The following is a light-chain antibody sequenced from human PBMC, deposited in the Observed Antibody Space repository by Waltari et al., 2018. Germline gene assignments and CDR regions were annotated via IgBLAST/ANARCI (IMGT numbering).Light chain of an antibody. J-gene: IGLJ3*02. CDR1: PGCVATSYY. V-gene: IGLV8-61*01. Sequence: QTVVTQEPSFSVSPGGTVTLTWGLSPGCVATSYYPAWYQQTPGQAPRTLIYGTSIRSSGIPDRFSGSILGNKAALTITGAQADAECDYSCVLYLGSGIWVFGGGPKLTVL. CDR3: VLYLGSGIWV. CDR2: GTS.